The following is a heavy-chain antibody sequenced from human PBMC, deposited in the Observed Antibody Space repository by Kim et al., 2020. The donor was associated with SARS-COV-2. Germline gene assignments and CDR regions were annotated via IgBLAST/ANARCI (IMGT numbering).Heavy chain of an antibody. V-gene: IGHV3-30-3*01. J-gene: IGHJ4*02. CDR1: GFTFSSYA. CDR3: ARLPAAGTFDDF. Sequence: GGSLRLSCAASGFTFSSYAMHWVRQAPGKGLEWVAVISYDGSNKYYADSVKGRFTISRDNSKNTLYLQMNSLRAEDTAVYYCARLPAAGTFDDFWGQGTLVTVSS. CDR2: ISYDGSNK. D-gene: IGHD6-13*01.